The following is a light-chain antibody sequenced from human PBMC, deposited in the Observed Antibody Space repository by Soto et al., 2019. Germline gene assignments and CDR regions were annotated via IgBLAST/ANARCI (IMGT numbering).Light chain of an antibody. CDR1: SSDVGNYNL. Sequence: QSALTQPASVSGSPGQSITISCTGTSSDVGNYNLVSWYQQHPGKAPKLMIYEGSKRPSGVSNRFSGSKSGNTSSLTISGLQAEDESDYSCCSYAGSGTLLFGGGTKLTVL. CDR3: CSYAGSGTLL. J-gene: IGLJ2*01. V-gene: IGLV2-23*01. CDR2: EGS.